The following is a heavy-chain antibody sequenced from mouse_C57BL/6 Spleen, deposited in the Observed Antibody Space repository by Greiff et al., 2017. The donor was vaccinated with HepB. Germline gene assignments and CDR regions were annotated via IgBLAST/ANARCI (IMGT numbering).Heavy chain of an antibody. J-gene: IGHJ2*01. CDR2: INPNNGGT. D-gene: IGHD1-1*01. CDR1: GYTFTDYY. CDR3: ARITTVYCDY. V-gene: IGHV1-26*01. Sequence: EVQLQQSGPELVKPGASVKISCKASGYTFTDYYMNWVKQSHGKSLEWIGDINPNNGGTSYNQKFKGKATLTVDKSSSTAYMELRSLTSEDSAVYCCARITTVYCDYGGQGTTLTVSS.